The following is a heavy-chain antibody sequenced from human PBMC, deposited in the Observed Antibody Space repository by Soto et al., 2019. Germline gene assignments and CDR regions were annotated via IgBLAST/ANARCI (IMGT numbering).Heavy chain of an antibody. Sequence: ASVKVSCKASGYTFANYGISWVRQAPGQGLEWMGWISANSGDTNYAQKVQGRVTMTTDTSTRTAYMELRSLRSDDTAVYYCAKAEYYYDSSVGAFDIWGQGTMVTVSS. V-gene: IGHV1-18*04. J-gene: IGHJ3*02. CDR2: ISANSGDT. CDR3: AKAEYYYDSSVGAFDI. CDR1: GYTFANYG. D-gene: IGHD3-22*01.